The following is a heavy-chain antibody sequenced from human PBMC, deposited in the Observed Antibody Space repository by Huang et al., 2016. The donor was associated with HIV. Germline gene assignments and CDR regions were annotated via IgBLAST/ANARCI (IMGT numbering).Heavy chain of an antibody. CDR2: IKQDGSEK. CDR3: TRGPLGWLVHRYFYH. Sequence: EVQLVESGGGLVQPGGSLRVSCAASGFSISTYWMSWFRQTHGKGVEWEDSIKQDGSEKDYVDAVKGRFIISRDNAKNSLYLQMNSLRAEDTAVYYCTRGPLGWLVHRYFYHWGQGTLVTVSS. CDR1: GFSISTYW. J-gene: IGHJ1*01. V-gene: IGHV3-7*01. D-gene: IGHD6-19*01.